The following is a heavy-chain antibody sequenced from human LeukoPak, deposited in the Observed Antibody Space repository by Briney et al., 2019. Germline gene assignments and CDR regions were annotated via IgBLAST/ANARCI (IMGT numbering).Heavy chain of an antibody. CDR3: ARAGGDYDFDY. CDR1: GYSISSGYY. J-gene: IGHJ4*02. V-gene: IGHV4-38-2*01. Sequence: SETLSLTCAVSGYSISSGYYWGWIRQPPGKGLEWIGSIYHSGSTYYNPSLKGRVTISVDTSKNQFSLKLSSVTAADTAVYYCARAGGDYDFDYWGQGTLVTVSS. CDR2: IYHSGST. D-gene: IGHD4-17*01.